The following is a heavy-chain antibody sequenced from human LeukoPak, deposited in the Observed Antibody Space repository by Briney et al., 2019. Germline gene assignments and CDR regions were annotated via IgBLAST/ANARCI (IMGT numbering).Heavy chain of an antibody. V-gene: IGHV4-38-2*02. D-gene: IGHD3-3*01. J-gene: IGHJ6*03. Sequence: SETLSLTCTVSGYSMSSGYYWGWIRQPPGKGREWIGCIYHTPHYTPSLKSRVTISVDTSKNQLSLQLSSVTAADTAVYYCAGYYDFWSGSLDPPDYYYYYMDVWGKGTTVTVSS. CDR2: IYHTP. CDR1: GYSMSSGYY. CDR3: AGYYDFWSGSLDPPDYYYYYMDV.